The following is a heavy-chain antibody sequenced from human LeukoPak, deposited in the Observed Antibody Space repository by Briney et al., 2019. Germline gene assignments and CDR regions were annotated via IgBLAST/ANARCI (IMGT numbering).Heavy chain of an antibody. V-gene: IGHV1-18*01. J-gene: IGHJ4*02. CDR1: GYTFNIYG. CDR3: ARNYYDSSGYFAFDY. D-gene: IGHD3-22*01. Sequence: ASVKVSCKASGYTFNIYGISWVRRAPGQGLQWMGWISPYTGNTNYTQKFQGRVTMTTDKSTSTAYMELRSLRSDDTAMYYCARNYYDSSGYFAFDYWGQGTLVTVSS. CDR2: ISPYTGNT.